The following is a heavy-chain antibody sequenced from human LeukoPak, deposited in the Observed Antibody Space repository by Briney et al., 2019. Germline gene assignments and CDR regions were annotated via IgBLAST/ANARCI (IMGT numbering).Heavy chain of an antibody. CDR3: ARHSSPMVRARFDP. J-gene: IGHJ5*02. CDR1: GGSFSGYY. V-gene: IGHV4-34*01. D-gene: IGHD3-10*01. CDR2: INHSGST. Sequence: SETLSLTCAVYGGSFSGYYWSWIRQPPGKGLEWIGEINHSGSTYYNPSLKSRVTISVDTSKNQFSLKLSSVTAADTAVYYCARHSSPMVRARFDPWGQGTLVTVSS.